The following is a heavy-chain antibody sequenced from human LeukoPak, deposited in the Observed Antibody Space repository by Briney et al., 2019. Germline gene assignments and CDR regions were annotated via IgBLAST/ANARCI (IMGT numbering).Heavy chain of an antibody. Sequence: GGSLRLSCAASGFTFSDYYMSWLRQAPGKGLEWVSYISSSGSTIYYADSVKGRFTISRDNAKNPLYLQMNSLRAEDTAVYYCARLDCSGGSCYFPYFQHWGQGTLVTVSS. CDR1: GFTFSDYY. CDR3: ARLDCSGGSCYFPYFQH. CDR2: ISSSGSTI. J-gene: IGHJ1*01. V-gene: IGHV3-11*01. D-gene: IGHD2-15*01.